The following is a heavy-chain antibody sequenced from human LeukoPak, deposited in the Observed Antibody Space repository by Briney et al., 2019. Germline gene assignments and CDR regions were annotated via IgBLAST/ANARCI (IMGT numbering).Heavy chain of an antibody. CDR3: AKERGDRSMPEPPPNNWFDP. J-gene: IGHJ5*02. CDR2: ISGSGGST. D-gene: IGHD3-10*01. Sequence: PGGSLRLSYAASGFRFSTYAMTWVRQAPGKGLGWVSAISGSGGSTYYADSVKGRFTISRDNSKNTLYLQMNSLRAEDTAVYYCAKERGDRSMPEPPPNNWFDPWGQGTLVTVSS. CDR1: GFRFSTYA. V-gene: IGHV3-23*01.